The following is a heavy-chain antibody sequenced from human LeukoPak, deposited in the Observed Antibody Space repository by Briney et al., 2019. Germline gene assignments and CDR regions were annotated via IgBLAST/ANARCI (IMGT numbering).Heavy chain of an antibody. J-gene: IGHJ6*03. CDR2: IRYDGSNK. CDR1: GFTFSSYG. Sequence: PGGSLRLSCAASGFTFSSYGMHWVRQAPGKGLEWVAFIRYDGSNKYYADSVKGRFTISRDNSKNTLYLQMNSLRAEDTAVYYCAKAPYDSSGYWYYYYYMDVWGKGTTVTISS. CDR3: AKAPYDSSGYWYYYYYMDV. V-gene: IGHV3-30*02. D-gene: IGHD3-22*01.